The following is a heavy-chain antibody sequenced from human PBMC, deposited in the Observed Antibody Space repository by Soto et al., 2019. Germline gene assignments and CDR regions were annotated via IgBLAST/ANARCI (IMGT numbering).Heavy chain of an antibody. J-gene: IGHJ4*02. V-gene: IGHV4-59*01. CDR2: TDYSGST. CDR3: GRVSGEFYDFWSGYTVRGYFDY. CDR1: SDSISSYY. Sequence: SETLSLTCTVSSDSISSYYWIWIRQSPGKGLEWIGYTDYSGSTNYNPSLKSRVTISVDTSKNQFSLKLSSVTAADTAVYYCGRVSGEFYDFWSGYTVRGYFDYWGQGTLVTVSS. D-gene: IGHD3-3*01.